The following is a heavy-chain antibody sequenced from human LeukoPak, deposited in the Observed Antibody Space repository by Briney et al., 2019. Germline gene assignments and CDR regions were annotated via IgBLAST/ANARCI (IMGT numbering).Heavy chain of an antibody. Sequence: SETLSLTCAVYGGSFSGYYWSWIRQPPGKGLEWIGEINHSGSTNCNPSLKSRVTISVDTSKNQFSLKLSSVTAADTAVYYCARGVMGIAAADPFDYWGQGTLVTVSS. CDR3: ARGVMGIAAADPFDY. CDR1: GGSFSGYY. V-gene: IGHV4-34*01. CDR2: INHSGST. J-gene: IGHJ4*02. D-gene: IGHD6-13*01.